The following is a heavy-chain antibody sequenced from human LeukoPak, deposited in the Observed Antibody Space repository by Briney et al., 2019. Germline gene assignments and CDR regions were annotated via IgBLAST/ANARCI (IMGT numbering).Heavy chain of an antibody. J-gene: IGHJ4*02. CDR2: INWHGTA. CDR3: VKDMSYESSGSVFDY. V-gene: IGHV3-43*01. Sequence: GGSLRLSCAASGFIFEDFTMHWVRQAPGKTLEWVALINWHGTAYYRDSVKGRFTISRDNSKDSLYLQMDTLRREDTAFYYCVKDMSYESSGSVFDYWGQGTLVTVSS. CDR1: GFIFEDFT. D-gene: IGHD3-22*01.